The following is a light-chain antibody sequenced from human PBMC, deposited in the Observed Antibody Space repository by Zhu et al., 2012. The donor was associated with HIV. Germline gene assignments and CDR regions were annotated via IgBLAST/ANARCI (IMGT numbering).Light chain of an antibody. CDR1: QSVRTD. Sequence: ETVMTQSPATLSVSPGERATLSCRASQSVRTDLAWYQQKPGQAPRLLIYGASARATGIPARFSGSGSGTEFTLTINSLQSEDFAVYYCQQYYDWPPWTFGQGTKVEIK. J-gene: IGKJ1*01. CDR2: GAS. CDR3: QQYYDWPPWT. V-gene: IGKV3-15*01.